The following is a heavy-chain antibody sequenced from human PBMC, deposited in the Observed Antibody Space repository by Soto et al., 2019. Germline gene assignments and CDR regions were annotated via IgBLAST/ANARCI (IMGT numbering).Heavy chain of an antibody. D-gene: IGHD2-2*01. Sequence: GASVKVSCKASGGTFSSYAISWVRQAPGQGLEWMGGIIPIFGTANYAQKFQGRVTITADESTSTAYMELSSLRSEDTAVYYCARDPSPHSPTPSRYFDYWGQGTLVTVSS. J-gene: IGHJ4*02. CDR2: IIPIFGTA. V-gene: IGHV1-69*13. CDR1: GGTFSSYA. CDR3: ARDPSPHSPTPSRYFDY.